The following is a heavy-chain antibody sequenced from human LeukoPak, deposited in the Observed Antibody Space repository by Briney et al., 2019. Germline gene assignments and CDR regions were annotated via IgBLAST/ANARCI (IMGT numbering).Heavy chain of an antibody. CDR3: TTPGGYQLHNY. V-gene: IGHV3-73*01. CDR2: IRSKANSYAT. D-gene: IGHD2-2*01. Sequence: GGSLRLSCAASGFTFSGSAMHWVRQASGKGLEWVGRIRSKANSYATAYAASVKGRFTISRDDSKNTAYLQMNSLKTEDTAVYYCTTPGGYQLHNYWGQGTLVTVSS. CDR1: GFTFSGSA. J-gene: IGHJ4*02.